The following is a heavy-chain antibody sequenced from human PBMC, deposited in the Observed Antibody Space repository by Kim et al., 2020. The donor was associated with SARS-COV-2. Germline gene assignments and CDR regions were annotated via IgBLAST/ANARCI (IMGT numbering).Heavy chain of an antibody. CDR3: ARDPHIDAFDI. CDR2: T. J-gene: IGHJ3*02. Sequence: TNYNPSLKSRVTISVATSKNQFSLKLSSMTAADTAVYYCARDPHIDAFDIWGQGTMVTVSS. V-gene: IGHV4-34*01.